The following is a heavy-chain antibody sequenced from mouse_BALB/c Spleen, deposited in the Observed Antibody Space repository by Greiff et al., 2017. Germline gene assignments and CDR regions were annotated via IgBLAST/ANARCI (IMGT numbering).Heavy chain of an antibody. CDR3: ARTTTVVATEAMDY. J-gene: IGHJ4*01. CDR1: GYSFTDYI. V-gene: IGHV1-39*01. Sequence: QLQQTGPELVKPGASVKISCKASGYSFTDYIMLWVKQSHGKSLEWIGNINPYYGSTSYNLKFKGKATLTVDKSSSTAYMQLNSLTSEDSAVYYCARTTTVVATEAMDYWGQGTSVTVSS. CDR2: INPYYGST. D-gene: IGHD1-1*01.